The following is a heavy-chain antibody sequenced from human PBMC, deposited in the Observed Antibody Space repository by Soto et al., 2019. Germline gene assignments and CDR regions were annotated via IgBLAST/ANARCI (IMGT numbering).Heavy chain of an antibody. Sequence: QVQLVESGGGVVQPGRSLRLSCAASGFTFSSYGMHWVRQAPGKGLEWVAVIWYDGSNKYYADSVKGRFTISRDNSKNTLDLQMNRLRAEDTAVYYCARGRGRGVIITAYAFDIRGQGTMVTVSS. CDR2: IWYDGSNK. J-gene: IGHJ3*02. D-gene: IGHD3-10*01. CDR1: GFTFSSYG. CDR3: ARGRGRGVIITAYAFDI. V-gene: IGHV3-33*01.